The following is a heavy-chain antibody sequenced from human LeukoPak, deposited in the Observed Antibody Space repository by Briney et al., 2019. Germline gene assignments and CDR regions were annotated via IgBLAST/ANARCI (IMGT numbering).Heavy chain of an antibody. CDR3: ARDGAVAGDYYYYGMDV. J-gene: IGHJ6*02. CDR1: GFTFSSYG. V-gene: IGHV3-33*01. CDR2: IWYDGSNK. Sequence: GRSLRLSCAASGFTFSSYGMHWVRQAPGKGLEGVAVIWYDGSNKYYADSVKGRFTISRDYSKNTLYLQMNSLRAEDTAVYYCARDGAVAGDYYYYGMDVWGQGTTVTVSS. D-gene: IGHD2-15*01.